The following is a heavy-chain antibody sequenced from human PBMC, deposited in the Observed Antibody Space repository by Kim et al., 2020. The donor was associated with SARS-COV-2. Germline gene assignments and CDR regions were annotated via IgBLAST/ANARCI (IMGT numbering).Heavy chain of an antibody. CDR2: ISWNSGSI. CDR1: GFTFGDYA. CDR3: AKVPMPDSSGWHYFDY. Sequence: SLRLSCAASGFTFGDYAMHWVRQAPGKGLEWVSGISWNSGSIGYADSVKGRFTISRDNAKNSLYLQMNSLRAEDTALYYCAKVPMPDSSGWHYFDYWGQGTLVTVSS. D-gene: IGHD6-19*01. J-gene: IGHJ4*02. V-gene: IGHV3-9*01.